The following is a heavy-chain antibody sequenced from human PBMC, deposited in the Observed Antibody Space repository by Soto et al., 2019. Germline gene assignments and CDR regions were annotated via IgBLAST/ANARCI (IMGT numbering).Heavy chain of an antibody. V-gene: IGHV3-33*01. CDR2: IWYDGSNK. CDR1: GFTFSSYG. Sequence: PGGSLRLSCAASGFTFSSYGMHWVRQAPGKGLEWVAVIWYDGSNKYYADSVKGRFTISRDNSKNTLYLQMDSLRAEDTAVYYCARSSAYSYGPFDYWGQGTLVTVSS. J-gene: IGHJ4*02. CDR3: ARSSAYSYGPFDY. D-gene: IGHD5-18*01.